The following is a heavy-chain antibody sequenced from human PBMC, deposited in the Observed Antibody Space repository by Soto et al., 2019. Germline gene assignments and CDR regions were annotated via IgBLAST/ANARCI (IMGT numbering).Heavy chain of an antibody. CDR1: GGSTGSGGYY. CDR3: ARARRDGYNYFDS. Sequence: QVQLQESGPGLVMPSQTLSLTCTVSGGSTGSGGYYWSWIRQHPGKGLEWIGYIHYTGSTYYNPSLKSRVTISADTSKNQFSLKVNSVTAADTAVYYCARARRDGYNYFDSWGQGTLVTVPS. J-gene: IGHJ4*02. V-gene: IGHV4-31*03. D-gene: IGHD5-12*01. CDR2: IHYTGST.